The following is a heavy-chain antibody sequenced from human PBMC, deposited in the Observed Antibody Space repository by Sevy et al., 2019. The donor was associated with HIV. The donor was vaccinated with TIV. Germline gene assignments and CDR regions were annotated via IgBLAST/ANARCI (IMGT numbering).Heavy chain of an antibody. CDR3: VRLVTAVVYYFDY. V-gene: IGHV4-38-2*02. J-gene: IGHJ4*02. Sequence: SETLSFTCTVSGYSISSGYYWGWIRQSPGKGLEWIGSFYLGGSTYYNPSLKSRVTISPDSSKNQFSLKLNSVTAADTAVYFCVRLVTAVVYYFDYRGQGTLVTVSS. CDR1: GYSISSGYY. CDR2: FYLGGST. D-gene: IGHD5-18*01.